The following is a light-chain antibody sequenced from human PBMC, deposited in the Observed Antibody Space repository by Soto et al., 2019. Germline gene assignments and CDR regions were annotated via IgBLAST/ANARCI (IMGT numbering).Light chain of an antibody. Sequence: QPASVSGSPGQSITISCTGTSSDVGTYNYVSWYQQHPGKAPKLMIYDVSNRPSGVSDRFSGSKSGNTASLTISGLQAEDEADYYCSSYTSSSTSVVFGGGTKLTVL. V-gene: IGLV2-14*01. J-gene: IGLJ2*01. CDR1: SSDVGTYNY. CDR2: DVS. CDR3: SSYTSSSTSVV.